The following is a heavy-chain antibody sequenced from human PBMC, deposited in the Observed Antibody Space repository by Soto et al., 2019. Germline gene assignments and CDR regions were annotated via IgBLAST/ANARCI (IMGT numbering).Heavy chain of an antibody. D-gene: IGHD2-21*02. CDR2: ISSSSSYI. CDR3: ARAPLGGGDCPDY. CDR1: GFTFSSYS. J-gene: IGHJ4*02. Sequence: PGESLKISCAASGFTFSSYSMNWVRQAPGKGLEWVSSISSSSSYIYYADSVKGRFTISRDNAENSLYLQMNSLRAEDTAVYYCARAPLGGGDCPDYWGQGTLVTVSS. V-gene: IGHV3-21*01.